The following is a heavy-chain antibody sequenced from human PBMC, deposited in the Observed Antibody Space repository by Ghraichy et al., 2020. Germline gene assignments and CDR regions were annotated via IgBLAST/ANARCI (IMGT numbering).Heavy chain of an antibody. J-gene: IGHJ6*02. CDR2: VSWDGGSI. V-gene: IGHV3-43*01. CDR1: GFTFDDCT. CDR3: AKGIGVLYYDGMDV. D-gene: IGHD3-16*01. Sequence: GALRLFCAASGFTFDDCTMHWVRQAPGKGLEWVSLVSWDGGSIFYADSVKGRFTISRDNTGNSLYLQMNSLRTDDTALYFCAKGIGVLYYDGMDVWGQGTTVTVSS.